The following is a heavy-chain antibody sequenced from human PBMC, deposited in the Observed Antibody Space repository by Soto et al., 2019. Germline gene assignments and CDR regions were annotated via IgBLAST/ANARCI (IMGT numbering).Heavy chain of an antibody. CDR1: GYTFTSYD. CDR3: ARVKSGFSFDY. CDR2: MNPNSDNT. Sequence: GVSGKVSCKASGYTFTSYDSNWVRQATGQGLEWMGWMNPNSDNTGYAQKFQGRVTMTRNTSTGTVYMELSSLRSDDTAVYYCARVKSGFSFDYWGQGTPVTVSS. J-gene: IGHJ4*02. D-gene: IGHD3-3*01. V-gene: IGHV1-8*01.